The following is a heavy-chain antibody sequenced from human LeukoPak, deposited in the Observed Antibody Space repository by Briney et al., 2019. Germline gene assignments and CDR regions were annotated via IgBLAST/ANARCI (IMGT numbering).Heavy chain of an antibody. CDR1: GYTFTSYG. V-gene: IGHV1-18*01. CDR2: ISAYNGNT. J-gene: IGHJ2*01. D-gene: IGHD6-13*01. CDR3: ARDRAPPIAAAASAIDL. Sequence: ASVKVSCKASGYTFTSYGISWVRQAPGQGLEWMGWISAYNGNTNYAQKLQGRVTMTTDTSTSTAYMELRSLRSDDTAVYYCARDRAPPIAAAASAIDLWGRGTLVTVSS.